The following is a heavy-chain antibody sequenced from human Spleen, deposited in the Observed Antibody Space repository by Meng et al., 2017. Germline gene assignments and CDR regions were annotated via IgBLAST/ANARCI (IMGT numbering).Heavy chain of an antibody. CDR2: MNPNSGNR. CDR1: GYTFTCYD. D-gene: IGHD1-1*01. CDR3: ARYHPSQRDAFDI. V-gene: IGHV1-8*01. Sequence: ASVKVSCKASGYTFTCYDVEWVRQAPGQGPEWMGWMNPNSGNRGYGHKFQGRVAMTWDTSISTVYMELSSLRSEDTAIYYCARYHPSQRDAFDIWGQGTMVTVSS. J-gene: IGHJ3*02.